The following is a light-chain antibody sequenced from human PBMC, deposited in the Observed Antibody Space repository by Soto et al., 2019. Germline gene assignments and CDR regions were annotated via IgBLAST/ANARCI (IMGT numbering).Light chain of an antibody. CDR2: GAS. V-gene: IGKV3-20*01. CDR3: HHYGTSPTYT. CDR1: QSVSSSY. Sequence: EIVLTQSPGTLSLSPGERATLSCRASQSVSSSYLAWYQQKPGQAPRHLIYGASSRASGIPDRFSGSGSGTDFTLTISRLEPEDFAVFYCHHYGTSPTYTFGQGTKLEIK. J-gene: IGKJ2*01.